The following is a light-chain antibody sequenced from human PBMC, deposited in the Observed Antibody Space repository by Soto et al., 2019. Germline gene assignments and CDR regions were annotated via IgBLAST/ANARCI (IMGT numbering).Light chain of an antibody. CDR1: QSVSSY. Sequence: EIVLTQSPATLSLSPGERATLSCRASQSVSSYLAWYQQKPGQAPRLLIYDASNRATGIPARFSGSGSGTDFTLTISSLEPDDFAVYYCQQYHSSPRTFGQGTKVDI. CDR2: DAS. J-gene: IGKJ1*01. V-gene: IGKV3-11*01. CDR3: QQYHSSPRT.